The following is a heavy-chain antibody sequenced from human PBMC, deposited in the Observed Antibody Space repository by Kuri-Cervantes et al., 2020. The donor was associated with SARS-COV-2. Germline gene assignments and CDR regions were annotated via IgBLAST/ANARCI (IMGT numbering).Heavy chain of an antibody. V-gene: IGHV3-43*01. CDR3: AKDGYSSSLDY. Sequence: GESLKISCAAPGFTLNDYSMLWVRQAPGKGLEWVSLITYNSVGTYYADSVKGRFTISRDNSKNSLYLQMNSLRTEDTALYFCAKDGYSSSLDYWGQGTLVTVSS. D-gene: IGHD6-13*01. J-gene: IGHJ4*02. CDR2: ITYNSVGT. CDR1: GFTLNDYS.